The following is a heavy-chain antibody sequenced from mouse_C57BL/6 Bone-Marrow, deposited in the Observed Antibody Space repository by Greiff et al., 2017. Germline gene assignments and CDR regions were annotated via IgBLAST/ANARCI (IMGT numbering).Heavy chain of an antibody. CDR1: GYTFTDYY. V-gene: IGHV1-26*01. CDR2: INPNNGGT. Sequence: VQLQQSGPELVKPGASVKISCKASGYTFTDYYMNWVKQSHGKSLEWIGDINPNNGGTSYNQKFKGKATLTVDKSSSTAYMELRSLTSEDSAVYYCARGREDYGPYYAMDYWGQGTSVTVSS. CDR3: ARGREDYGPYYAMDY. D-gene: IGHD2-4*01. J-gene: IGHJ4*01.